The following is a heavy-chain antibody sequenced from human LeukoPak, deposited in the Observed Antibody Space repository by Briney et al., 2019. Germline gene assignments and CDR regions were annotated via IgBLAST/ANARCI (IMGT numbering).Heavy chain of an antibody. D-gene: IGHD6-6*01. CDR3: ARQQDPGSDYYYGMDV. CDR1: GYSFTSYW. Sequence: GESLKISCKGSGYSFTSYWIGWVRQMPGKGLEWMGIIYPGDSDTRYSPSFQGQVTISADKSISTAYLQWSSLKASDTAMYYCARQQDPGSDYYYGMDVWGKGTTVTVSS. J-gene: IGHJ6*04. CDR2: IYPGDSDT. V-gene: IGHV5-51*01.